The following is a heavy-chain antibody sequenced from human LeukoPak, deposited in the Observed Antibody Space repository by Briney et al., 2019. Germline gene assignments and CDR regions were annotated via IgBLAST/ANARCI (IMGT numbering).Heavy chain of an antibody. CDR1: GGSISSGGYY. V-gene: IGHV4-31*03. CDR2: IYYSGST. CDR3: ARIREVRGGPDLVDP. D-gene: IGHD3-10*01. Sequence: SQTLSLTCTVSGGSISSGGYYWSWIRQHPGKGLEWIGYIYYSGSTYYNPSLKSRVTISVDTSKNQFSLKLSSVTAADTAVYYCARIREVRGGPDLVDPWGQGTPGNAS. J-gene: IGHJ5*02.